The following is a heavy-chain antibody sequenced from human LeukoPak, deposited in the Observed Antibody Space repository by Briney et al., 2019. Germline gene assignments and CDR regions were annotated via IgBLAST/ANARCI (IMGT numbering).Heavy chain of an antibody. V-gene: IGHV1-2*02. D-gene: IGHD3-22*01. CDR2: INPNSGGP. Sequence: ASVKDSCKASGYTFTGYYIYWVGQAPGQGLEGMGWINPNSGGPIYAQKFQGRVTMTRDTSNSAAYMELRRLRSDDAAVYYCSRALTAGYDSSGYPLLYWGQGTLVTVSS. J-gene: IGHJ4*02. CDR1: GYTFTGYY. CDR3: SRALTAGYDSSGYPLLY.